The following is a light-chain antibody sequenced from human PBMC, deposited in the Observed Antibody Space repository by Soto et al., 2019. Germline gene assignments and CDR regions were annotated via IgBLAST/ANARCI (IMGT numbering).Light chain of an antibody. V-gene: IGKV3-20*01. CDR1: QSVSSSF. CDR2: GAS. Sequence: MVFTQAPDTLSLSPGDRATLSCRASQSVSSSFLAWYQQKPGQAPRLLIYGASSRATGIPDRFSGSGSGTDFTLTISRLEPEDFAVYYCHQYGSSPATFGQGTKVDIK. J-gene: IGKJ1*01. CDR3: HQYGSSPAT.